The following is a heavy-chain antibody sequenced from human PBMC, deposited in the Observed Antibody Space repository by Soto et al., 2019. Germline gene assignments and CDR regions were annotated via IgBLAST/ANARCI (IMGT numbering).Heavy chain of an antibody. CDR2: IHSDHNT. CDR1: GFPFSDYP. CDR3: ARRTSGYFGY. Sequence: EVQLLESGGGLVQPGGSLTLSCAASGFPFSDYPMSWVRQAPGKVLECVSVIHSDHNTYYADSVRGRFTISRDNSKNTLYLEMNSLIAEDTAVYYCARRTSGYFGYWGQGTLVTVSS. V-gene: IGHV3-23*03. D-gene: IGHD2-2*01. J-gene: IGHJ4*02.